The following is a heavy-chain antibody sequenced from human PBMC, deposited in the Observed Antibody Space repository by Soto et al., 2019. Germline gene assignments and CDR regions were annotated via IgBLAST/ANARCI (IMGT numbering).Heavy chain of an antibody. CDR1: GYTFTSYA. Sequence: ASVKVSCKASGYTFTSYAMHWVRQAPGQRLEWMGWINAGNGNTKYSQKFQGRVTITRDTSASTAYMGLSSLRSEDTAVYYCARDMVGANDAFDIWGQGTMVTVSS. D-gene: IGHD1-26*01. CDR2: INAGNGNT. V-gene: IGHV1-3*01. CDR3: ARDMVGANDAFDI. J-gene: IGHJ3*02.